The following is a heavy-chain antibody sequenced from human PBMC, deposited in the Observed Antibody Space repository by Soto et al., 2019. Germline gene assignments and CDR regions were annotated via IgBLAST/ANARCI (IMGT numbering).Heavy chain of an antibody. CDR2: ISPYTGNT. V-gene: IGHV1-18*01. J-gene: IGHJ6*02. CDR1: GYIFVNYG. D-gene: IGHD3-16*01. CDR3: GIVDNYVTPTPQDV. Sequence: QVQLVQSGDEVKKPGASVKVSCKASGYIFVNYGIAWVRQAPGQGLEWMGWISPYTGNTHSATKIQGRLTMTTDTSTGTAYMGLGSLTSYDTAVDFCGIVDNYVTPTPQDVWGQGTTVTVSS.